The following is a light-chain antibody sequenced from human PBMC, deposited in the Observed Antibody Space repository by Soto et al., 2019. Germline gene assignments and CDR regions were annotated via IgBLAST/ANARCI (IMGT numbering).Light chain of an antibody. V-gene: IGLV1-40*01. CDR2: DNT. CDR3: QSYDSSLSSYV. CDR1: TSNIGAGYH. Sequence: QSVLTQPPSVSGAPGQRVSISCTGSTSNIGAGYHVHWYQQFPGTAPKLLMYDNTNRPSGVPVRFSGSKSGTSASLAITGLQAEDEADYYCQSYDSSLSSYVFGTGTKVTVL. J-gene: IGLJ1*01.